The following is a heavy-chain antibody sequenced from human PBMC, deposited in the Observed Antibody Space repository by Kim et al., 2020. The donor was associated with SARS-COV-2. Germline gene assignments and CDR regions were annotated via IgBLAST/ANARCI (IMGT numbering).Heavy chain of an antibody. Sequence: GGSLRLSCAASGFTFSSYAMHWVRQAPGKGLEWVAVISYDGSNKYYADSVKGRFTISRDNSKNTLYLQMNSLRAEDTAVYYCARGTYSSGWYSFFWASDYWGQGTLVTVSS. CDR3: ARGTYSSGWYSFFWASDY. J-gene: IGHJ4*02. CDR2: ISYDGSNK. CDR1: GFTFSSYA. V-gene: IGHV3-30*04. D-gene: IGHD6-19*01.